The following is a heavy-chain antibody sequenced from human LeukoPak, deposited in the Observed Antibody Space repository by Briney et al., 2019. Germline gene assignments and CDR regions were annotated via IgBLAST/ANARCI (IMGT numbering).Heavy chain of an antibody. CDR2: INTDGSYS. V-gene: IGHV3-74*01. CDR3: ARDFDGPRASDY. J-gene: IGHJ4*02. CDR1: GFTFSYFW. D-gene: IGHD4-17*01. Sequence: GESLRLSFAASGFTFSYFWMHWFRQTPGKGLVWVSCINTDGSYSTYADSVKGRFTISRDNVRNTLYLQMNSLRAEDSAVYYCARDFDGPRASDYWGQGISVTVSS.